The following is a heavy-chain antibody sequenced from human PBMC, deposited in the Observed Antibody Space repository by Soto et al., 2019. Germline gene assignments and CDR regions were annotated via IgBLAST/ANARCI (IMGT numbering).Heavy chain of an antibody. CDR2: IRSKGNNYAT. Sequence: EVQLVDSGGGLVQPGGSLKLSCAASGFTFSGSAMHWVRQASGKGLEWVGRIRSKGNNYATAYGASLKGRFTISRDDSKNTAYLQMNSLKTEDTAVYYCSRQASDFWSGKPQYYMDVWGNGTTVTVSS. CDR1: GFTFSGSA. D-gene: IGHD3-3*01. V-gene: IGHV3-73*01. CDR3: SRQASDFWSGKPQYYMDV. J-gene: IGHJ6*03.